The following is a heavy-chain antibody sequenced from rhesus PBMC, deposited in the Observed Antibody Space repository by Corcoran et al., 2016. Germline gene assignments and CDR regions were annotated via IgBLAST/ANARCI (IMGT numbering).Heavy chain of an antibody. CDR3: ARQGYWGDYSGY. CDR2: NDGNIAGT. J-gene: IGHJ4*01. D-gene: IGHD3-34*01. CDR1: GGSISGYY. V-gene: IGHV4-81*01. Sequence: QLQLQESGPGLVKPSETLSLTCAVSGGSISGYYWSWIRQPPGKGLEWIGNNDGNIAGTNYNPSLKSRVTNSNDTCKNQFSLRLSSVTAADTAVYYCARQGYWGDYSGYWGQGVLVTVSS.